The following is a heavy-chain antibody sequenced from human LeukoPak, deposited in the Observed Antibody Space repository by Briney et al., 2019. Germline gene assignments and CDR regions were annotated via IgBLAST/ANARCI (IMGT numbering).Heavy chain of an antibody. D-gene: IGHD5-12*01. CDR2: ISSSSSYI. Sequence: PGGSLRLSCAASGFTFSSYSMSWVRQAPGKGLEWVSSISSSSSYIYYADSVKGRFTISRDNAKNSLYLQMNSLRAEDTAVYYCARAGYEGYYFDYWGQGTLVTVSS. CDR3: ARAGYEGYYFDY. V-gene: IGHV3-21*01. J-gene: IGHJ4*02. CDR1: GFTFSSYS.